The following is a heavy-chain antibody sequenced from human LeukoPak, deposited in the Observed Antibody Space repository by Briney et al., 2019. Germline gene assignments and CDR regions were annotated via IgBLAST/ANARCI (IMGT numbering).Heavy chain of an antibody. V-gene: IGHV3-23*01. D-gene: IGHD3-22*01. CDR3: AKAPNSVVYISGYYPYFDY. J-gene: IGHJ4*02. CDR1: GFTFSSSA. CDR2: ISGSGGST. Sequence: PGGSLRLPCAASGFTFSSSAMSWVRQAPGKGLEWVSLISGSGGSTYYADSVKGRFTISRDNSKNTLYLQMNSLRVEDTATYYCAKAPNSVVYISGYYPYFDYLGQGTLVTVSS.